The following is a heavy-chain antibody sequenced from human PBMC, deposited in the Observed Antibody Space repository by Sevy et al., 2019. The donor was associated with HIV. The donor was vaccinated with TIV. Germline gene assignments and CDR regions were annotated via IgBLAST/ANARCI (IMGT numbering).Heavy chain of an antibody. CDR3: SGLGFGELGPYYYYGMDV. J-gene: IGHJ6*02. V-gene: IGHV4-34*01. CDR1: GGSFSGYY. CDR2: INHSGST. Sequence: SETLSLTCAVYGGSFSGYYWSWIRQPPGKGLEWIGEINHSGSTNYNPSLKSRVTISVDTSKNQFSLKLSSVTAADTAVYYCSGLGFGELGPYYYYGMDVWGQGTTVTVSS. D-gene: IGHD3-10*01.